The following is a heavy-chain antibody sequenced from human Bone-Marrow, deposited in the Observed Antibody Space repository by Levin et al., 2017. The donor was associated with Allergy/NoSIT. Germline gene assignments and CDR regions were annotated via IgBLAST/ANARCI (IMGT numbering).Heavy chain of an antibody. V-gene: IGHV5-51*03. CDR1: GYSYSKHW. J-gene: IGHJ4*01. Sequence: GASVKVSCQSSGYSYSKHWIAWVRQKPGKGLEWMGIIFHGDSDTRYSPSFQGQVTMSVDKSTKTAYLQWRSLQAADTAIYYCARRYYYLFSGPSQYFDYWGQGTLVTVSS. CDR2: IFHGDSDT. D-gene: IGHD3-10*01. CDR3: ARRYYYLFSGPSQYFDY.